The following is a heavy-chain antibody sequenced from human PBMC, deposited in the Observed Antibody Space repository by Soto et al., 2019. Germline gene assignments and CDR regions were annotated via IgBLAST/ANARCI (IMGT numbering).Heavy chain of an antibody. CDR2: ISSSSSYI. Sequence: EVQLVESGGGLVQPGGSLRLSCAASGFTFSSYSMNWVRQAPGKGLEWVSSISSSSSYIYYADSVKGRFTISRDNAKNSLYLQMNSLRAEDTAVYYCARADTIFGVVTPVHYGMDVWGQGTTVTVSS. CDR1: GFTFSSYS. CDR3: ARADTIFGVVTPVHYGMDV. D-gene: IGHD3-3*01. J-gene: IGHJ6*02. V-gene: IGHV3-21*01.